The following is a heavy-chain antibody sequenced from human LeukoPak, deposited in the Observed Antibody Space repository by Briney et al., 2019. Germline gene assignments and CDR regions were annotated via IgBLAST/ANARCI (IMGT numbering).Heavy chain of an antibody. Sequence: ASVKVSCKASGYTFTSYGISWVRQAPGQGLEWMGWISAYNGNTNYAQKLQGRVTMTTDTSTSTAYMELRSLRSDDTAVYYCARDEITMVRGRNGMDVWGQGTTVTVSS. CDR1: GYTFTSYG. CDR3: ARDEITMVRGRNGMDV. J-gene: IGHJ6*02. CDR2: ISAYNGNT. V-gene: IGHV1-18*01. D-gene: IGHD3-10*01.